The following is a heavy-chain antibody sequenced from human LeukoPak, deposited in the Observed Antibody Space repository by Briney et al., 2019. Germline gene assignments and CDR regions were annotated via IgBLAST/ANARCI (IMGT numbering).Heavy chain of an antibody. V-gene: IGHV3-23*01. CDR3: AKDLFFQAKDGIRYQPFQH. J-gene: IGHJ1*01. D-gene: IGHD3-9*01. CDR2: ISGSGGST. Sequence: GGSLRLSCAASGFTFSSYAMRWVRQAPGNGLEGVSTISGSGGSTYSADSVKGRFTISRDNSKNTLYLQMNSLRAEDTAVYYCAKDLFFQAKDGIRYQPFQHWGQGTLVTVSS. CDR1: GFTFSSYA.